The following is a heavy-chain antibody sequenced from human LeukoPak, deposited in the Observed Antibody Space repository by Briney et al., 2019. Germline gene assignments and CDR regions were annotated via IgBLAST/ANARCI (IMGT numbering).Heavy chain of an antibody. CDR1: GDSINNYY. CDR2: IFHFGSP. CDR3: ARLGSSWELDY. Sequence: SETLSLTCTVSGDSINNYYWNWIRQSPGKGLEWIGYIFHFGSPHYSPSLRSRVTISIDTSKNQFSLKLSSVTAADTAVYYCARLGSSWELDYWGQGTLVTVSS. V-gene: IGHV4-59*08. D-gene: IGHD6-13*01. J-gene: IGHJ4*02.